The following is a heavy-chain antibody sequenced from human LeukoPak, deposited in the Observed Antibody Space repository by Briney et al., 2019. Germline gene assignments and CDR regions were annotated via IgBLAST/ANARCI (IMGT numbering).Heavy chain of an antibody. CDR2: IKQDGSEK. J-gene: IGHJ6*03. V-gene: IGHV3-7*01. CDR1: GFTFSSYW. Sequence: GGSLRLSCAASGFTFSSYWMSWVRQAPGKGLEWVANIKQDGSEKYYVDSVKGRFTISRDNAKNSLYLQMNSLRAEDTAVYYCARLRDYYYYYMDVWGKGTTVTISS. CDR3: ARLRDYYYYYMDV.